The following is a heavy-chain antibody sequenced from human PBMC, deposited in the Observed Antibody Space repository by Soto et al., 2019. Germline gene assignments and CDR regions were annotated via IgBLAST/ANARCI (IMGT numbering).Heavy chain of an antibody. V-gene: IGHV1-69*01. J-gene: IGHJ5*02. D-gene: IGHD2-21*02. CDR2: IIPIFGTA. CDR1: GGTFSSYA. CDR3: AREPQDWGGDCGFDP. Sequence: QVQLVQSGAEVKKPGSSVKVACKASGGTFSSYAISWVRQAPGQGLEWMGGIIPIFGTANYAQKFQGRVTSTADESTGTAYLELSSLRGEDTAVYYCAREPQDWGGDCGFDPWGQGTLVTVSS.